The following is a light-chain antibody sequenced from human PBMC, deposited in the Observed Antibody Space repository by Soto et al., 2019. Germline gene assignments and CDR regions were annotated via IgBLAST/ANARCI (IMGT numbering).Light chain of an antibody. CDR1: QNVDTKY. V-gene: IGKV3-20*01. J-gene: IGKJ5*01. CDR3: QQYGNSPIT. CDR2: GAS. Sequence: EIVLTQSPGTLSLPPGERATLSCRASQNVDTKYLAGYQFKPGQAPRIIIFGASGRATGIPDRFSGSGSGTDFTLTISRLEPEDFAVYYCQQYGNSPITFGQGTRLEIK.